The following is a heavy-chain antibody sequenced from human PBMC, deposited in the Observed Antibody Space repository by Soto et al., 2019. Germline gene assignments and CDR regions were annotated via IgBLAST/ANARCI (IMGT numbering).Heavy chain of an antibody. J-gene: IGHJ4*02. D-gene: IGHD4-4*01. Sequence: SVKVSCKASGYTFTGYYMHWVRQAPGQGLEWMGWINPNSGGTNYAQKFQGRVTMTRDTXISTAYMELSRLRSDDTALYYCALXYWHXDKRYSPSLKSRLTITKDTSKNQVVLTMTNMDPVDTATYYCTHRGGATVGLYYFDDWGQGALVNVS. V-gene: IGHV1-2*02. CDR1: GYTFTGYY. CDR2: INPNSGGT. CDR3: ALXYWHXDKRYSPSLKSRLTITKDTSKNQVVLTMTNMDPVDTATYYCTHRGGATVGLYYFDD.